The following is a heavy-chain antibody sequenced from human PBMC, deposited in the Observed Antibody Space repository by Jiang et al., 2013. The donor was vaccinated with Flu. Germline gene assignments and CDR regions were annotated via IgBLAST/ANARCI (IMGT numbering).Heavy chain of an antibody. J-gene: IGHJ3*02. CDR3: ASRGGSSSSYAFDI. V-gene: IGHV1-46*01. CDR2: INPSGGST. D-gene: IGHD1-26*01. Sequence: GTINPSGGSTRYAQKFQGRLTVTRDTSTSTVYMELSSLRSEDTAVYYCASRGGSSSSYAFDIWGQGTMVTVSS.